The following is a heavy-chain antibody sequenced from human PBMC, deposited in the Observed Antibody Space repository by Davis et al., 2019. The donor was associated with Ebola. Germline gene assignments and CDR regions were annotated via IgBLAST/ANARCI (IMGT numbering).Heavy chain of an antibody. Sequence: AASVKVSCKASGYTFTSYGISWVRQAPGQGLEWMGWISAYNGNTNYAQKLQGRVTVTTDTSTSTAYMELRSLRSDDMAVYYCARPSDFWSGYSLYYFDYWGQGTLVTVSS. CDR3: ARPSDFWSGYSLYYFDY. J-gene: IGHJ4*02. CDR2: ISAYNGNT. CDR1: GYTFTSYG. D-gene: IGHD3-3*01. V-gene: IGHV1-18*03.